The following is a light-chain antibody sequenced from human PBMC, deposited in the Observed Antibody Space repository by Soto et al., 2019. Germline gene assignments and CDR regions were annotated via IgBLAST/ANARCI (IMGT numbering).Light chain of an antibody. V-gene: IGKV1-5*01. CDR1: QSISNW. CDR3: QQYNSYSRT. Sequence: DIQITQSPSTLSASVRDRVTITCRASQSISNWLAWYQQKPGKAPKLLIYDASSLESGVSLRCRGSGSGTEFTLTISSLQPDDFEPYYCQQYNSYSRTFGQGTKVDIK. CDR2: DAS. J-gene: IGKJ1*01.